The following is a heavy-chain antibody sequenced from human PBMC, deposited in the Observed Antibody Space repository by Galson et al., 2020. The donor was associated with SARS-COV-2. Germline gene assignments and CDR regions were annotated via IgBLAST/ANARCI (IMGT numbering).Heavy chain of an antibody. J-gene: IGHJ5*02. CDR2: ISYDGSNK. V-gene: IGHV3-30-3*01. D-gene: IGHD1-26*01. Sequence: GGSLRLSCAASGFTFSSYAMHWVRQAPGKGLEWVAVISYDGSNKYYADSVKGRFTISRDNSKNTLYLQMNSLRAEDTAVYYCARRTSGSYYGGFDPWGQGTLVTVSS. CDR1: GFTFSSYA. CDR3: ARRTSGSYYGGFDP.